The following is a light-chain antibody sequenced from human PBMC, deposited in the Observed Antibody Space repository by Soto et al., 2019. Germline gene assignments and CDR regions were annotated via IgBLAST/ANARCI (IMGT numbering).Light chain of an antibody. CDR2: DVT. J-gene: IGLJ1*01. CDR1: SSDVGGYNY. CDR3: SSYRRGSTYV. Sequence: QSVLTQPASVSGSPGQSITVSCTGTSSDVGGYNYVSWYQQHPGKAPRLMIYDVTNRPSGVSDRFSGSKSGNTASLTISGLQAEHEADYYCSSYRRGSTYVFGTGTKLTVL. V-gene: IGLV2-14*03.